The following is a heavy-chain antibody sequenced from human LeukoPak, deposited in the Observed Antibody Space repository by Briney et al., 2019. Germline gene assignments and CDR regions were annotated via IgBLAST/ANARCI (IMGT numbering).Heavy chain of an antibody. CDR1: GGSISSSSYY. Sequence: SETLSLTCTVSGGSISSSSYYWGWIRQPPGKGLEWIGSIYYSGSTYYNPALKSRVTISVDTSKNQFSLKLSSVTAADTAVYYCARHVDSSGYWRDWGQGTLVTVSS. V-gene: IGHV4-39*01. J-gene: IGHJ4*02. CDR2: IYYSGST. D-gene: IGHD3-22*01. CDR3: ARHVDSSGYWRD.